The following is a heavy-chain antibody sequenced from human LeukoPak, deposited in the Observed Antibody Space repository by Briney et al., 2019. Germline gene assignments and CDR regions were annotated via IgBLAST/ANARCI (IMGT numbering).Heavy chain of an antibody. CDR3: AKGSGSDDPLGMDV. D-gene: IGHD3-10*01. Sequence: GGSLRLSCAASESILSDYAMSWVRQAPGKGLEWGSGISDSGGRTYYADSVKSRFTITKDNSKNTQYLQMSSLRAEDTAVYYCAKGSGSDDPLGMDVWGQGTTVTVSS. V-gene: IGHV3-23*01. J-gene: IGHJ6*02. CDR1: ESILSDYA. CDR2: ISDSGGRT.